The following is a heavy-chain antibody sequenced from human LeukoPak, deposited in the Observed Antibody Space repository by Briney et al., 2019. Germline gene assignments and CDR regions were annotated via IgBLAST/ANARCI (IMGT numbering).Heavy chain of an antibody. CDR2: ISGGGGST. CDR1: GFTFRSYA. D-gene: IGHD2-8*01. V-gene: IGHV3-23*01. CDR3: AKLMGYNYDYGMDV. J-gene: IGHJ6*02. Sequence: GGSLRLSCAASGFTFRSYAMSWVRQAPGKGLEWVSTISGGGGSTYYTDSVKGRFTISRDNPRNTLYLQMNSLRAEDTALYYCAKLMGYNYDYGMDVWGQGTTVTVSS.